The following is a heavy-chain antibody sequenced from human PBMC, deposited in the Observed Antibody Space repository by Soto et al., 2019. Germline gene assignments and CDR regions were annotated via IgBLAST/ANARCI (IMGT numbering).Heavy chain of an antibody. CDR1: GYTFSNFW. Sequence: PGESLKISCQCSGYTFSNFWVGWVRQLPGQGLEWMGIIYPGDHETRYSPSFHGKVTISAEKSINTAYLQWNSLEASDSAFYFCERSPRSSPYFDHWGQGALVTVSS. CDR3: ERSPRSSPYFDH. J-gene: IGHJ4*02. CDR2: IYPGDHET. V-gene: IGHV5-51*01. D-gene: IGHD6-13*01.